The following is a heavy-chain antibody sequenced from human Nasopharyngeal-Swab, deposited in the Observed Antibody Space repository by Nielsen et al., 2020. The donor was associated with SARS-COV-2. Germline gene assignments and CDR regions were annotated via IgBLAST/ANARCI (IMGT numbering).Heavy chain of an antibody. CDR2: IYPGDSDT. CDR1: GYSFTSYW. J-gene: IGHJ4*02. Sequence: GESLKISCKGSGYSFTSYWIGWVRQMPGTGLEWMGIIYPGDSDTRYSPSFKGQVTISADKSISTAYLQWSSLKASDTAMYYCARHESGMYSGYDFWGQGTLVTVSS. V-gene: IGHV5-51*01. D-gene: IGHD5-12*01. CDR3: ARHESGMYSGYDF.